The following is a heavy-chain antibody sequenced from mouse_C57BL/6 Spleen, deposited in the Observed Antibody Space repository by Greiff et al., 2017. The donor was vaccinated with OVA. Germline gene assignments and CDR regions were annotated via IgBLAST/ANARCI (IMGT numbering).Heavy chain of an antibody. CDR2: IDPANGNT. V-gene: IGHV14-3*01. J-gene: IGHJ4*01. D-gene: IGHD2-5*01. Sequence: EVQLQESVAELVRPGASVKLSCSASGFNIKNSYMHWVKQRPEQGLEWIGRIDPANGNTKNAPKFQGKDTITADTSSNTAYLQLNSLTSEDTAIYYCARAYYSNYDAMDYWGQGTTVTVSS. CDR1: GFNIKNSY. CDR3: ARAYYSNYDAMDY.